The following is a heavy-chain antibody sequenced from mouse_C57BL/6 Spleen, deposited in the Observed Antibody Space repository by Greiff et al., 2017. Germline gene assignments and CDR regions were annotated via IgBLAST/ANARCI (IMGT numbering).Heavy chain of an antibody. V-gene: IGHV1-69*01. CDR2: IDPSDSYT. D-gene: IGHD1-1*01. Sequence: QVQLQQPGAELVMPGASVKLSCKASGYTFTSYWMHWVKQRPGQGLEWIGEIDPSDSYTNYNQKFKGKSTLTVDKSSSTAYMQLSSLTSEDSAVYYCARSYYYGSSYPWYFDGWGTGTTVTVSS. CDR1: GYTFTSYW. CDR3: ARSYYYGSSYPWYFDG. J-gene: IGHJ1*03.